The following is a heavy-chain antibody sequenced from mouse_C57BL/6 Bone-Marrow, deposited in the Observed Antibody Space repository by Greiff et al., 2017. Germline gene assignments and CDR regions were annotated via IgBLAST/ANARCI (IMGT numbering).Heavy chain of an antibody. CDR1: GYTFTSYW. CDR3: ARSVYYGSSSY. J-gene: IGHJ4*01. D-gene: IGHD1-1*01. V-gene: IGHV1-50*01. Sequence: QVQLQQPGAELVKPGASVKLSCKASGYTFTSYWMQWVKQRPGQGLEWIGEIDPSDSYTNYNQKFKGKATLTVDTSSSTAYMQLSSLTSEDSAVYYCARSVYYGSSSYWCQGTSVTVSS. CDR2: IDPSDSYT.